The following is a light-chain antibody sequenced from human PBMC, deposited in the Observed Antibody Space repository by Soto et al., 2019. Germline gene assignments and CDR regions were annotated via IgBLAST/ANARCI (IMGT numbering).Light chain of an antibody. Sequence: VFTYSPCTLSLSLSKRATRSCRASQSVSSYLAWYQQKPGQAPRLLIYDASNRATGIPARFSGSGSGTDFTLTISSLEPEDFAVYYCQQRSNWPPTSGQGTRLEI. J-gene: IGKJ5*01. CDR3: QQRSNWPPT. CDR1: QSVSSY. CDR2: DAS. V-gene: IGKV3-11*01.